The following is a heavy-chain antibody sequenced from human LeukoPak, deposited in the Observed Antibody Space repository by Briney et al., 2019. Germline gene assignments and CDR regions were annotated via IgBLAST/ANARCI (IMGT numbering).Heavy chain of an antibody. Sequence: SGGSLRLSCVASGLTFSNYAMTWVRQAPGKGLEWVSLISGSGGTTYYADSVKGRFTISRDNSKNTLYLQMNSLRAEDTAVYYCAKEGGGSSTWVNWFDPWGQGTMVTVSS. V-gene: IGHV3-23*01. CDR1: GLTFSNYA. CDR3: AKEGGGSSTWVNWFDP. D-gene: IGHD6-13*01. J-gene: IGHJ5*02. CDR2: ISGSGGTT.